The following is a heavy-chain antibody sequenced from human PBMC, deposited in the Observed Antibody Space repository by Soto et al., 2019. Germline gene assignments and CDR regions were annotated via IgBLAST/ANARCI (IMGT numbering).Heavy chain of an antibody. CDR2: IVVGSGNT. Sequence: GGAVEGSCKGSGFTFTSSSVQWVGQARGQSLEGIGWIVVGSGNTNYAQKFQERVTITRDMSTSTAYMELSSLRSEDTAVYYCAAPYYYDSSGYFWEHYYGMDVWGQGTTVTVSS. CDR3: AAPYYYDSSGYFWEHYYGMDV. D-gene: IGHD3-22*01. J-gene: IGHJ6*02. CDR1: GFTFTSSS. V-gene: IGHV1-58*01.